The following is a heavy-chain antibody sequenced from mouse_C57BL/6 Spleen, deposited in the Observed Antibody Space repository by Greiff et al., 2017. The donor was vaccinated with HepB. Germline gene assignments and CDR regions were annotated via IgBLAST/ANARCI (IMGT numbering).Heavy chain of an antibody. V-gene: IGHV5-17*01. CDR2: ISSGSSTI. Sequence: EVKLVESGGGLVKPGGSLKLSCAASGFTFSDYGMHWVRQAPEKGLEWVAYISSGSSTIYYADTVKGRVTISRDNAKNTLFLQMTSLRSEDTAMYYCARGSYYGSQNWGQGTTLTVSS. CDR3: ARGSYYGSQN. D-gene: IGHD1-1*01. CDR1: GFTFSDYG. J-gene: IGHJ2*01.